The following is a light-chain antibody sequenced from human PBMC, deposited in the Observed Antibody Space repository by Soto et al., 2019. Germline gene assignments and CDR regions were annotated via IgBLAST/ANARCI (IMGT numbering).Light chain of an antibody. CDR1: SSDIGGYNY. CDR3: SSYSTISTWV. CDR2: EVT. Sequence: QSLLTQPASVSASPGHSITISCTGTSSDIGGYNYVSWYQQHPGKAPKLVIYEVTNRPSGVSDRSSGSKSGNTASLTISGLQSEDEAEYYCSSYSTISTWVFGGGTKLTVL. V-gene: IGLV2-14*01. J-gene: IGLJ3*02.